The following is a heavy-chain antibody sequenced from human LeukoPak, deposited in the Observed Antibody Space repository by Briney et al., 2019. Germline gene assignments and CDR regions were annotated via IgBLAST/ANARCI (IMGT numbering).Heavy chain of an antibody. CDR3: ANSAGTSGSYAPFGY. CDR1: GGTFSSYA. Sequence: GASVQVSCKASGGTFSSYAISWVRQAPGQGLEWMGGIIPIFGTANYAQKFQGRVTITADESTSTAYMELSSLRSEDTAVYYCANSAGTSGSYAPFGYWGQGTLVTVSS. D-gene: IGHD1-26*01. CDR2: IIPIFGTA. J-gene: IGHJ4*02. V-gene: IGHV1-69*01.